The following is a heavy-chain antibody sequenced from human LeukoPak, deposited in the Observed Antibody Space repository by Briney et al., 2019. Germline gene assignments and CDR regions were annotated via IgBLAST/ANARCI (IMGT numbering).Heavy chain of an antibody. J-gene: IGHJ3*02. CDR2: IYYSGRT. CDR1: GGSISGSSYY. D-gene: IGHD4-11*01. CDR3: ARAGWDYNAFDI. Sequence: SETLSLTCTVSGGSISGSSYYWGWIRQPPGKGLEWIGSIYYSGRTYYNPSLKSRVTISIDTSKNQFSLKLSSVTAADTAVYYCARAGWDYNAFDIWGQGTMVTVSS. V-gene: IGHV4-39*07.